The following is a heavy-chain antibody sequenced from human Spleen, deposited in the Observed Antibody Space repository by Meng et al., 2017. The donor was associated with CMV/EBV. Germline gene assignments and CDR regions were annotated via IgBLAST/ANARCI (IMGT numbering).Heavy chain of an antibody. CDR1: GYTFTSNG. CDR3: ARGNAVVVIATLFTGLNVEDWFDP. CDR2: ISAYNGNT. V-gene: IGHV1-18*01. Sequence: ASVKVSCKASGYTFTSNGISWERQAPGQGLEWMGWISAYNGNTKYAQRLQGRVTMTRDTSTSTVYMELSSLRSEDTAVYYCARGNAVVVIATLFTGLNVEDWFDPWGQGTLVTVSS. J-gene: IGHJ5*02. D-gene: IGHD2-21*01.